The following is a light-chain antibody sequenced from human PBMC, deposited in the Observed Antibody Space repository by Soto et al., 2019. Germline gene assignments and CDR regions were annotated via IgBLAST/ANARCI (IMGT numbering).Light chain of an antibody. CDR1: QSIRSW. CDR2: KAS. V-gene: IGKV1-5*03. CDR3: QQYNSYPYT. Sequence: DIQMTQSPSTLSASVGDRVTITCRASQSIRSWLAWYQQKPGKAPKLLIYKASSLESGVPSMFSGSGSGTEFTLTISRLQPDDFATYYCQQYNSYPYTFGQGTKLEIK. J-gene: IGKJ2*01.